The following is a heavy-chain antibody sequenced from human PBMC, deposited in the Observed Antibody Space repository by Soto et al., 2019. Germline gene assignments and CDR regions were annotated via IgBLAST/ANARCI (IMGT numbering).Heavy chain of an antibody. CDR2: ISGDGVTT. CDR3: AREYYGLLTGYYADY. CDR1: GFPFSSYW. V-gene: IGHV3-74*01. D-gene: IGHD3-9*01. J-gene: IGHJ4*02. Sequence: EVRLVESGGDLVQRGGSLRLSCAASGFPFSSYWMHWVRHPPGKGLDWVPRISGDGVTTYYADSVTGRFTVSRDNAKNTLSLQINGLRAEDTAVYYCAREYYGLLTGYYADYWGQGTLVSVSS.